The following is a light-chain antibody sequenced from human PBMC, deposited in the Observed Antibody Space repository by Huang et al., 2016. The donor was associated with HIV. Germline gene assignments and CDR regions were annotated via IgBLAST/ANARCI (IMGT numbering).Light chain of an antibody. J-gene: IGKJ2*01. V-gene: IGKV1-33*01. Sequence: DIQMTQSPSSLSASVGDRVTITCQASQAINDYLNWYQHRPGKAPKLLIYDASNLETVVPSRFSGTGFGTDFTFTISSLQPEDIATYYCQHYDNLPMYTFGQGTKLEIK. CDR2: DAS. CDR3: QHYDNLPMYT. CDR1: QAINDY.